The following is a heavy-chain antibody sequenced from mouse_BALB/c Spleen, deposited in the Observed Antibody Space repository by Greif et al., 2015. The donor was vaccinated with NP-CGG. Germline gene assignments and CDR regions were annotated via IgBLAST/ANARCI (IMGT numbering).Heavy chain of an antibody. CDR3: ARVQQRYGYDFDY. CDR2: ISSGGST. D-gene: IGHD2-2*01. J-gene: IGHJ2*01. Sequence: EVKLMESGGGLVKPGGSLKLSCAASGFTFSSYAMSWVRQTPEKRLEWVASISSGGSTYYPDSVKGRFTISRDNARNILYLQMSSLRSEDTAMYYCARVQQRYGYDFDYWGQGTTLTVSS. V-gene: IGHV5-6-5*01. CDR1: GFTFSSYA.